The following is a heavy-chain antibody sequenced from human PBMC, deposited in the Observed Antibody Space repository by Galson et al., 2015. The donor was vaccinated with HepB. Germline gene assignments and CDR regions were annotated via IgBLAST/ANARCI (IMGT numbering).Heavy chain of an antibody. CDR1: GFTFSNYA. CDR3: ARDSGHYDSRGYYVGDHCFDY. V-gene: IGHV3-23*01. Sequence: SLRLSCAASGFTFSNYAINWVRQAPGKGLEWVSGISGSGDKTYYTDSVKGRFTISRDNFKNTLYLQMNSLRAEDTAVYYCARDSGHYDSRGYYVGDHCFDYWGQGTLVSVSS. J-gene: IGHJ4*02. D-gene: IGHD3-22*01. CDR2: ISGSGDKT.